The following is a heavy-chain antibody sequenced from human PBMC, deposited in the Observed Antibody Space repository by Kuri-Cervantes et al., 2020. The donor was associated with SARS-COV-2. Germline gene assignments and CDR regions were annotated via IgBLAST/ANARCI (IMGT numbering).Heavy chain of an antibody. CDR3: ARVSGRYSSGWYGSVGVAFDI. Sequence: ASVKVSCKASGYTFTGYYMHWVRQVPGQGLEWVGWINPNSGGTNYAQKFQGRVTMTRDTSISTAYMELSSLRSEDTAVYYCARVSGRYSSGWYGSVGVAFDIWGQGTMVTVSS. J-gene: IGHJ3*02. CDR2: INPNSGGT. D-gene: IGHD6-19*01. CDR1: GYTFTGYY. V-gene: IGHV1-2*02.